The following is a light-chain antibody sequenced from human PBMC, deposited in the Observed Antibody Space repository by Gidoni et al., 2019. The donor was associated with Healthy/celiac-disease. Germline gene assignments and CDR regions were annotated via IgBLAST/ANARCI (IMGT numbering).Light chain of an antibody. CDR2: WAS. V-gene: IGKV4-1*01. CDR1: QSVLYSSNNKNY. J-gene: IGKJ1*01. CDR3: QQYYSTPTWT. Sequence: LGERATINCKSSQSVLYSSNNKNYLAWYQQKPGQPPKLLIYWASTRESGVPDRFSGSGSGTDFTLTISSLQAEDVAVYYCQQYYSTPTWTFXQXTKVEIK.